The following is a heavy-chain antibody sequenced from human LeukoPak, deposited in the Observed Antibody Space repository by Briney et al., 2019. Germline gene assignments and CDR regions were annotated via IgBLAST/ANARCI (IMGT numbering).Heavy chain of an antibody. J-gene: IGHJ6*02. V-gene: IGHV3-23*01. CDR3: AKDRGYGGNLDYYGMDV. Sequence: GGSLRLSCAGSGFTFSSYAMSWVRQAPGKGLEWVSGISGSGGSTYYADSVKGRFTISRDNSKNTLYLQMNSLRAEDTAVYYCAKDRGYGGNLDYYGMDVWGQGTTVTVSS. CDR1: GFTFSSYA. CDR2: ISGSGGST. D-gene: IGHD4-23*01.